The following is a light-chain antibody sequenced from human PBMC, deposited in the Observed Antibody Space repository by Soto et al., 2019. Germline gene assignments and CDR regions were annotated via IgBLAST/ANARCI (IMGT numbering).Light chain of an antibody. CDR1: QSISSY. V-gene: IGKV1-39*01. CDR3: QQSYSTLIT. J-gene: IGKJ5*01. CDR2: APS. Sequence: DIQMTQSPSSLSASVGDRVTITCRASQSISSYLNWYQQKPGKAPKLLIYAPSSLQSGVPSRFSGSGSGTDFTLTISSLQTEDFATYYCQQSYSTLITFGQGKRLEVK.